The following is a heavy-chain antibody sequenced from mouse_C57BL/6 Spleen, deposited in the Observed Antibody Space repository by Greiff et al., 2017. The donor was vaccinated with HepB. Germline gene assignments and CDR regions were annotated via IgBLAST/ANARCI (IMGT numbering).Heavy chain of an antibody. J-gene: IGHJ4*01. CDR1: GYAFSSSW. Sequence: QVQLQQSGPELVKPGASVKISCKASGYAFSSSWMNWVKQRPGKGLEWIGRIYPGDGDTNYNGKFKGKATLTADKSSRTAYMQLSSLTSEDSAVYFCAREGLDYYGRYYAMDYWGQGTSVTVSS. CDR3: AREGLDYYGRYYAMDY. CDR2: IYPGDGDT. D-gene: IGHD2-1*01. V-gene: IGHV1-82*01.